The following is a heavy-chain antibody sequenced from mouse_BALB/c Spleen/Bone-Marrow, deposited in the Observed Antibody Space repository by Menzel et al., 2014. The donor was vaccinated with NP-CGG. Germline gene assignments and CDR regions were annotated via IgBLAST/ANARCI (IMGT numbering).Heavy chain of an antibody. CDR2: ISSGSSTI. V-gene: IGHV5-17*02. Sequence: EVQLVESGGDLVKPGGSLKLSCAASGFTFSSFGMHWVCQAPEKGLEWVAYISSGSSTIYYADTVKGRFTISRDNPKNTLFLQMTSLRSEDTAMYYCASDYDYFDYWGQGTTLTVSS. CDR1: GFTFSSFG. D-gene: IGHD2-4*01. J-gene: IGHJ2*01. CDR3: ASDYDYFDY.